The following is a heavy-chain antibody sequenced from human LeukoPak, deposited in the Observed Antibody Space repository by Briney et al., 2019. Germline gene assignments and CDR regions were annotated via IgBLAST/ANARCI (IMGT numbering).Heavy chain of an antibody. CDR2: INAANGNT. CDR3: ARGPITIFVFDI. J-gene: IGHJ3*02. V-gene: IGHV1-3*01. CDR1: GYTFNSYS. Sequence: ASVKVSCKASGYTFNSYSIHWVRQAPGQRLEWMGWINAANGNTNYAQKLQGRVTMTTDTSTSTAYMELRSLRSDDTAVYYCARGPITIFVFDIWGQGTMVTVSS. D-gene: IGHD3-3*01.